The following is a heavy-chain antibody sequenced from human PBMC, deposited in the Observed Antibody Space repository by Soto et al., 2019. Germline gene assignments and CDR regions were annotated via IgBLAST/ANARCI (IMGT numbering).Heavy chain of an antibody. CDR2: IYWNNDK. J-gene: IGHJ4*02. V-gene: IGHV2-5*01. CDR3: AHRRFTVIRGIISRQMPESPIDVFDY. CDR1: GFSLSTSGVA. Sequence: QITLKESGPTVVKPTQTLTLTCTFSGFSLSTSGVAVGWIRQPPGKALEWLALIYWNNDKRYSPSLKSRLTITKDTSKNQVILTMTIMDLVDTATYYCAHRRFTVIRGIISRQMPESPIDVFDYWGQGILVTVSS. D-gene: IGHD3-10*01.